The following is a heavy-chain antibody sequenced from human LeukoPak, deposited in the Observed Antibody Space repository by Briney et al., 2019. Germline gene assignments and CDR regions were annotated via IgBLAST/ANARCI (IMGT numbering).Heavy chain of an antibody. J-gene: IGHJ1*01. Sequence: ASVKVSCKASGYTFTSYGISWVRQAPGQGLVWMGWISGYNGDAIYAQKLQGRVTLTTDTSTTTAYMELRSLTSDDTAVYYCARDDRSVDTAMSFQRWGQGTLVTVSP. V-gene: IGHV1-18*01. CDR1: GYTFTSYG. CDR2: ISGYNGDA. D-gene: IGHD5-18*01. CDR3: ARDDRSVDTAMSFQR.